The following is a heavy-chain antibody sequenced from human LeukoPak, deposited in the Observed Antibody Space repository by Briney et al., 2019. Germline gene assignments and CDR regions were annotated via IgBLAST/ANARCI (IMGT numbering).Heavy chain of an antibody. V-gene: IGHV3-30*02. D-gene: IGHD6-13*01. J-gene: IGHJ4*02. CDR2: IRFDGSNT. Sequence: GGSLRLSCAASGFTFSSNGMHWVRQAPGKGLEWVAFIRFDGSNTYYADSVKGRLTISRDTSKNTLYLQMNSLRPKDTAVYYCAKAGGSSWAVLDYWGQGTLVTVSS. CDR1: GFTFSSNG. CDR3: AKAGGSSWAVLDY.